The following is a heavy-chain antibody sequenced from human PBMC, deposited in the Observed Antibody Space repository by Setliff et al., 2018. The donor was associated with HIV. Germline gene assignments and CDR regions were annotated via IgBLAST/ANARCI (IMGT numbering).Heavy chain of an antibody. CDR1: GGSISTYY. CDR2: IYFTGSS. V-gene: IGHV4-59*12. J-gene: IGHJ4*02. Sequence: PSETLSLTCTVSGGSISTYYWSWIRQPPGKGLEWIGSIYFTGSSDNNPSLKSRVTLSVDTSKHQFSLKLNSVTAADTAVYYCARVRLTMIMMVDYFDQWGQGTLVTVSS. D-gene: IGHD3-22*01. CDR3: ARVRLTMIMMVDYFDQ.